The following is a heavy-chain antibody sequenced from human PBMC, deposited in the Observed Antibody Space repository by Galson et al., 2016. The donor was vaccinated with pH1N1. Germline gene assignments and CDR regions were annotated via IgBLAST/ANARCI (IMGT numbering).Heavy chain of an antibody. V-gene: IGHV3-43D*03. CDR1: GFTFDDYA. CDR2: ISWDGGTT. D-gene: IGHD3-10*01. Sequence: SLRLSCAASGFTFDDYATHWVRQVPGKGLEWVSLISWDGGTTYYADSVKGRFTISRDNSKNSLYLQMNSLRTEDTALYYCAKVDYRLGSDWTFDQWGQGTRDIVSS. CDR3: AKVDYRLGSDWTFDQ. J-gene: IGHJ4*02.